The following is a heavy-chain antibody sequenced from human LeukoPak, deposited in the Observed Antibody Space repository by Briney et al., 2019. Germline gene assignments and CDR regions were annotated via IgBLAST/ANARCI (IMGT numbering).Heavy chain of an antibody. CDR2: MTSSSTI. V-gene: IGHV3-69-1*02. CDR3: ASLWELLGN. CDR1: GFTFSSYS. J-gene: IGHJ4*02. Sequence: PGGSLRLSCAASGFTFSSYSMNWVRQAPGKGLEWVATMTSSSTIYYADSVKGRFTISRDNAKNSLYLQMNSLRAEDTAVYYCASLWELLGNWGQGTLVTVSA. D-gene: IGHD1-26*01.